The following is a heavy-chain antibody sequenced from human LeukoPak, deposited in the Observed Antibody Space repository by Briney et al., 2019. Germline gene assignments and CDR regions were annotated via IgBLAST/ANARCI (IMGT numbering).Heavy chain of an antibody. CDR1: RFTFSSYA. CDR2: ISYDGSNK. CDR3: ARDKGGSYYVDYYYYGMDV. D-gene: IGHD1-26*01. J-gene: IGHJ6*02. Sequence: GGSLSLSCAASRFTFSSYAMHWVRQAPGKGLEWVAVISYDGSNKYYADSVKGRFTISRDNSKNTLYLQMNSLRAEDTAVYYCARDKGGSYYVDYYYYGMDVWGQGTTVTVSS. V-gene: IGHV3-30-3*01.